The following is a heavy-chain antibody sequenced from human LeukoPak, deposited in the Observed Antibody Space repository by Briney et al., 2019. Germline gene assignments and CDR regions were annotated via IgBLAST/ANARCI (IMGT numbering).Heavy chain of an antibody. Sequence: SETLSLTCAVYGGSFSGYYWGWIRQSPGKGLEWIGSMYYSGSTYYNPSLQSRVTISVDTPKNQFSLKLRSVTAADTAVYYCARFSPRAMGNYLDFWGQGTLVTVSS. D-gene: IGHD7-27*01. V-gene: IGHV4-34*01. CDR3: ARFSPRAMGNYLDF. CDR2: MYYSGST. J-gene: IGHJ4*02. CDR1: GGSFSGYY.